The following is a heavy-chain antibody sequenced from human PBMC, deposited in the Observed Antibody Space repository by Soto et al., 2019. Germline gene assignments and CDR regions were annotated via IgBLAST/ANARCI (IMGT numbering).Heavy chain of an antibody. CDR3: ARDPRKYGDYGNNWFDP. Sequence: QVQLQQWGAGLVKPSETLSLTCAVYGGSFSGYYWSWIRQPPGKGLEWIGEIDHSGSTNYNPSLKSRVTMSVDTSKNQFSLKLSSVTAADTAVYYCARDPRKYGDYGNNWFDPWGQGTLVIVSS. CDR1: GGSFSGYY. D-gene: IGHD4-17*01. CDR2: IDHSGST. V-gene: IGHV4-34*01. J-gene: IGHJ5*02.